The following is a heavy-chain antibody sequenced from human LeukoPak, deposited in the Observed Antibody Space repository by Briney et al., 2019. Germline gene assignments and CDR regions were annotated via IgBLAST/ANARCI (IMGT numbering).Heavy chain of an antibody. Sequence: PSETLSLTCTVSGGSISTYYWSWIRQPAGKGLEWVGRIYTSGSTNYNPSLKSRVTMSIDTSKNQFSLKLNSVTPADTAVYYCATLTGGDDAFDIWGQGTMVTVSS. J-gene: IGHJ3*02. D-gene: IGHD4-23*01. CDR1: GGSISTYY. V-gene: IGHV4-4*07. CDR2: IYTSGST. CDR3: ATLTGGDDAFDI.